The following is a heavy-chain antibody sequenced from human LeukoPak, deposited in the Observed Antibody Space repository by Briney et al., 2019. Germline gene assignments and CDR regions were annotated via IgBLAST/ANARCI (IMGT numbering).Heavy chain of an antibody. V-gene: IGHV4-38-2*01. D-gene: IGHD3-3*01. CDR2: IYYSGST. J-gene: IGHJ4*02. Sequence: GSLRLSCAASGFTFSDYYMSWIRQPPGKGLEWIGSIYYSGSTYYNPSLKSRVTISVDTSKNQFSLKLSSVTAADTAVYYCARHVGYYDFWSGYHKTHYYFDYWGQGTLVTVSS. CDR1: GFTFSDYY. CDR3: ARHVGYYDFWSGYHKTHYYFDY.